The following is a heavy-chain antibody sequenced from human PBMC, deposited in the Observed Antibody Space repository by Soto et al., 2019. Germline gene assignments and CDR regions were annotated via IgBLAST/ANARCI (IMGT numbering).Heavy chain of an antibody. V-gene: IGHV4-59*08. J-gene: IGHJ6*03. CDR1: GRSISSYY. Sequence: PSETLSLTCTVSGRSISSYYWSWIRQPPGKGLEWIGYIYYSGSTNNNPSLKSRVTISVDTSKNQFSLKLRSVTAADTAVYYCARLIYYDFWSGPRGDYYYYMEVWGKGTTVTVSS. D-gene: IGHD3-3*01. CDR3: ARLIYYDFWSGPRGDYYYYMEV. CDR2: IYYSGST.